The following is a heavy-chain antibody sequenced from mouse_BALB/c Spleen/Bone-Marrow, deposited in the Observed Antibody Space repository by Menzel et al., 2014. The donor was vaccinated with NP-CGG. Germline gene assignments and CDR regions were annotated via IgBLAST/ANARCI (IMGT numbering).Heavy chain of an antibody. Sequence: QVQLQQSGAELVKPGASVKLSCKASGYTFTSYWMHWVKQRPGQGLEWIGEINPSNGRTNYNEKFKSKATLTVDKSSSTAYMQLSSLTSEDSAVYNCARWNYYGSLYWYFDVWGAGTTVTVSS. D-gene: IGHD1-1*01. J-gene: IGHJ1*01. V-gene: IGHV1S81*02. CDR2: INPSNGRT. CDR1: GYTFTSYW. CDR3: ARWNYYGSLYWYFDV.